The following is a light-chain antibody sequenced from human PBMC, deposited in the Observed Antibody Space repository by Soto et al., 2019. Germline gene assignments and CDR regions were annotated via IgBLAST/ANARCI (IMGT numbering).Light chain of an antibody. CDR2: GAS. V-gene: IGKV4-1*01. CDR3: QQYYSIPFT. J-gene: IGKJ2*01. Sequence: DFVMTQAPDSLAVALGERATINCKSSQSVLYNSNNKNHLGWFQQKPGHPPKLLIYGASVRPSGVPDRFSGSGSGTDFTLTISSLQAEDVAVYYCQQYYSIPFTFGQGTKLDI. CDR1: QSVLYNSNNKNH.